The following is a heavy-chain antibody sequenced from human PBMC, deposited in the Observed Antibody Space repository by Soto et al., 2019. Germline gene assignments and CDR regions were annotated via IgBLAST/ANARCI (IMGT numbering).Heavy chain of an antibody. CDR2: ISWNSGNI. CDR3: AKDASITTTYLAR. CDR1: GFTFDDYA. J-gene: IGHJ4*02. Sequence: GGSLRLSCAASGFTFDDYAMHWVRQAPGKGLEWVSSISWNSGNIDYADSVKGRFTVSRDNAKNSLYLHMSSLRSEDTTLYYCAKDASITTTYLARWXQGTLVNVSS. D-gene: IGHD1-1*01. V-gene: IGHV3-9*01.